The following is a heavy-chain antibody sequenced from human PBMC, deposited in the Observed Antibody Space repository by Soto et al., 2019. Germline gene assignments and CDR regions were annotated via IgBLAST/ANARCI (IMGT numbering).Heavy chain of an antibody. V-gene: IGHV1-18*01. Sequence: ASVKVSCKASGYTFTSYGISWVRQAPGQGLEWMGWISAYNGNTNYAQKLQGRVTMTTDTSTSTAYMELRSLRSDDTAVYYCARDQHRIAAAGTLGVAFDYWGQGTLVTVSS. D-gene: IGHD6-13*01. CDR3: ARDQHRIAAAGTLGVAFDY. CDR2: ISAYNGNT. J-gene: IGHJ4*02. CDR1: GYTFTSYG.